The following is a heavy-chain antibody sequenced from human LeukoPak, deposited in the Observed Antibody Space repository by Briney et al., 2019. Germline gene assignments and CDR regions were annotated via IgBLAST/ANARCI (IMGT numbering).Heavy chain of an antibody. Sequence: GGSLRLSCAASGFTFSSYGMHWVRQAPGKGLEWVAVIWYDGSNKYYADSVKDRFTISRDNSKDTLYLQMNSLRAEDTAVYFCARGVTTLDYWGQGTLVTVSS. V-gene: IGHV3-33*01. CDR1: GFTFSSYG. J-gene: IGHJ4*02. CDR2: IWYDGSNK. CDR3: ARGVTTLDY. D-gene: IGHD4-17*01.